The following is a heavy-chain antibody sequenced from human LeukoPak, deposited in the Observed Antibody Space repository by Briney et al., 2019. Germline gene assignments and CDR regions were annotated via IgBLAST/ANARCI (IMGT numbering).Heavy chain of an antibody. CDR1: GFTFSSYG. CDR3: AKYAVTMDLDY. D-gene: IGHD3-10*01. CDR2: IRYDGNNK. Sequence: GGSLRLSCAASGFTFSSYGMHWVRQAPGKGLEWVAFIRYDGNNKYYADSVKGRFTISRDNSKNTLYLQMNSLRAEDTAVYYCAKYAVTMDLDYWGQGTLVTVSS. V-gene: IGHV3-30*02. J-gene: IGHJ4*02.